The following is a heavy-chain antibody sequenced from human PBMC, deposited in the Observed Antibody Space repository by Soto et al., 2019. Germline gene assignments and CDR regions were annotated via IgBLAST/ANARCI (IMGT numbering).Heavy chain of an antibody. J-gene: IGHJ3*02. CDR2: MNPNSGNT. D-gene: IGHD3-16*01. CDR1: GYTFTSYD. CDR3: ARVHDYTYAFGI. V-gene: IGHV1-8*01. Sequence: GASVKVSCKASGYTFTSYDINWVRQATGQGLEWMGWMNPNSGNTGYAQKFQGRVTMTRNTSISTAYMELSSLRSEDTAVYYCARVHDYTYAFGIWGQGTMVTVSS.